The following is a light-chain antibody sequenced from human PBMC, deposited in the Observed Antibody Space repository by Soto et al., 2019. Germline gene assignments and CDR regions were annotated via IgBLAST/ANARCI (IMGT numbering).Light chain of an antibody. J-gene: IGLJ1*01. CDR3: QSYDSSLSGSNYV. Sequence: VLTQPPSVSGAPGQRVTISCTGSSSNIGAGYDVHWYQQLPGTAPKLLIYGNSNRPSGVPDRFSGSKSGTSASLAITGLQAEDEADYYCQSYDSSLSGSNYVFGTGTKSPS. CDR1: SSNIGAGYD. CDR2: GNS. V-gene: IGLV1-40*01.